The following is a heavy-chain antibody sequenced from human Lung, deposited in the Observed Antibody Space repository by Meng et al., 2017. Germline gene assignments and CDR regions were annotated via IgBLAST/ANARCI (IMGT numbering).Heavy chain of an antibody. CDR2: ISTYNGNT. CDR3: AVMGLYGDYDNWYFDL. V-gene: IGHV1-18*01. Sequence: QVQLGKAGAEVKNPGASVKVSCKASGYTFIRYGISWVRQAPGQGLEWMGWISTYNGNTNYAQKFQGRVTMTTDTSTSTAYMELRSLRSDDTAVYYCAVMGLYGDYDNWYFDLWGRGTLVTVSS. D-gene: IGHD4-17*01. J-gene: IGHJ2*01. CDR1: GYTFIRYG.